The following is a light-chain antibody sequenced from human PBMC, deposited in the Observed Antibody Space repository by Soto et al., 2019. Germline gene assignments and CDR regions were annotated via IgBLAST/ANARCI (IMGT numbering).Light chain of an antibody. J-gene: IGKJ1*01. Sequence: DIQMTQSPSSLSASVGDRVTITCRASQSISSYLNWYQQKPGKAPKLLIYAASSLQSGVPSRFSGSGSGTDFTLTISSLQPEYFATYYCDQSYSTSWTFGQGTKVDIK. CDR3: DQSYSTSWT. CDR2: AAS. V-gene: IGKV1-39*01. CDR1: QSISSY.